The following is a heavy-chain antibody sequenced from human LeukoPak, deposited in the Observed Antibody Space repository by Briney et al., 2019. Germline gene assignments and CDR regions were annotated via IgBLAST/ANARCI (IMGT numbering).Heavy chain of an antibody. J-gene: IGHJ4*02. Sequence: SETLSLTCAVYGGSFSGYYWSWIRQPPGKGLEWIGEINHSGSTNYNPSLKSRVTISVDASKNQFSLKLSSVTAADTAVYYCARTGYSSSWYADYWGQGTLVTVSS. V-gene: IGHV4-34*01. CDR3: ARTGYSSSWYADY. CDR2: INHSGST. CDR1: GGSFSGYY. D-gene: IGHD6-13*01.